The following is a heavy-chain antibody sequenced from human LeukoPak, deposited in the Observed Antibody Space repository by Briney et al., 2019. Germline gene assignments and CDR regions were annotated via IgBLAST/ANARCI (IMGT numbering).Heavy chain of an antibody. Sequence: SETLSLTCTVSGGSISSSSYYWGWIRQPPGKGLEWIGSIYYSGSTYYNPSLKSRVTISVDTSKNQFSLKLSSVTAADTAVYYCARDDFSWVIAAAGTSDAFDIWGQGTMVTVSS. D-gene: IGHD6-13*01. CDR1: GGSISSSSYY. CDR2: IYYSGST. CDR3: ARDDFSWVIAAAGTSDAFDI. V-gene: IGHV4-39*07. J-gene: IGHJ3*02.